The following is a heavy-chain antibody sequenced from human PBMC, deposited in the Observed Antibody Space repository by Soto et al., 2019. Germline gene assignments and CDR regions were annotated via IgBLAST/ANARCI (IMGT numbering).Heavy chain of an antibody. CDR1: GFTFTSYW. J-gene: IGHJ4*02. Sequence: EVQLVESGGGLVQPGGSLSLSCEASGFTFTSYWMSWVRQAPGKGLEWVANIKQDGTSKYYADSVKGRFTVSRDNAKASVHLQMDSLRDDDTAVYRCARLRFILTERDFDSWGQGTLVTVSS. D-gene: IGHD3-16*01. CDR3: ARLRFILTERDFDS. CDR2: IKQDGTSK. V-gene: IGHV3-7*05.